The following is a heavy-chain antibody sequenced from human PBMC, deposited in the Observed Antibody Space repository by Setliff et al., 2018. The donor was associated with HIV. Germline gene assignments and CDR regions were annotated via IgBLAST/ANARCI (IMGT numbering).Heavy chain of an antibody. D-gene: IGHD3-10*01. V-gene: IGHV2-70*04. CDR2: IDWEDDK. CDR1: GFSLTTSGIR. CDR3: ARTYGSASKLDY. Sequence: SGPTCEPTQTLTLTCTFSGFSLTTSGIRVTWVRQPPGKALEWLARIDWEDDKFYSTSLKTRLTISKDTSKNQVVLTMTNMGPLDTATYFCARTYGSASKLDYWGPGTLVTVSS. J-gene: IGHJ4*02.